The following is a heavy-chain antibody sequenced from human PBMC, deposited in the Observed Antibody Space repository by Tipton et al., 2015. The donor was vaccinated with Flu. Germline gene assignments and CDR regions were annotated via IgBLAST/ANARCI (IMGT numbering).Heavy chain of an antibody. CDR1: GYTFTSYD. Sequence: QVQLVQSGAEVKKPGASVKVSCKASGYTFTSYDINWVRQATGQGLEWMGWMNPDSGNTGFAQKFQGRVTMTRNTSISTAYMELSSLRSEDTAVYYCARTKEDDDFWSGYGAFDVWGQGTMVTVSS. D-gene: IGHD3-3*01. CDR3: ARTKEDDDFWSGYGAFDV. J-gene: IGHJ3*01. CDR2: MNPDSGNT. V-gene: IGHV1-8*01.